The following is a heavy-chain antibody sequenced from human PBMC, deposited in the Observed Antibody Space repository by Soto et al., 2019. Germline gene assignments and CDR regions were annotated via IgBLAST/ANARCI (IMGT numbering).Heavy chain of an antibody. CDR3: ALASYPFDY. CDR2: ISAYNGNT. D-gene: IGHD1-26*01. V-gene: IGHV1-18*04. CDR1: GYTFVSYV. J-gene: IGHJ4*02. Sequence: AAVKVSCKASGYTFVSYVNGWVRQAPGQGLEWMGWISAYNGNTNYAQKRQGRVTMTADTSTSTAYMELRGLRSDATAVYYCALASYPFDYWGQGTLVTVSS.